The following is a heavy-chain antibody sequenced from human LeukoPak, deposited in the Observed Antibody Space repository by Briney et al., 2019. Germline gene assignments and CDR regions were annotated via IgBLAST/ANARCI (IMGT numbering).Heavy chain of an antibody. CDR2: ISGNGSST. D-gene: IGHD2-21*02. CDR1: GFTSSSYV. CDR3: AYCGGDCYTRLHY. J-gene: IGHJ4*02. V-gene: IGHV3-23*01. Sequence: GGSLRLSCVVSGFTSSSYVMSWVRQAPGKGLEWVSAISGNGSSTYYADSVKGRFTISRDNSKNTLYLQMNSLRAEDTAVYYCAYCGGDCYTRLHYWGQGTLVTVSS.